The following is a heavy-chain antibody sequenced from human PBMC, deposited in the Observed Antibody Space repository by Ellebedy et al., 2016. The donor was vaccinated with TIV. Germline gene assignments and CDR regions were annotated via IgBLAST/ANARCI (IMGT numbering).Heavy chain of an antibody. D-gene: IGHD2-2*01. CDR2: ISGSGGST. J-gene: IGHJ6*02. V-gene: IGHV3-23*01. Sequence: GESLKISXAASGFTFSSYAMSWVRQAPGKGLEWVSAISGSGGSTYYADSVKGRFTISRDNSKNTLYLQMNSLRAEDTAVYYCARDVVVPAAILYYYYGMDVWGQGTTVTVSS. CDR3: ARDVVVPAAILYYYYGMDV. CDR1: GFTFSSYA.